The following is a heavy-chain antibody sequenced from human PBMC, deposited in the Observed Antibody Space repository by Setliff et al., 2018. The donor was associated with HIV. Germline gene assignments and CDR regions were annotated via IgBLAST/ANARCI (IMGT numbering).Heavy chain of an antibody. CDR3: AKHFLLWSNAFHI. CDR1: GFTFSSFA. Sequence: LRLSCAASGFTFSSFAMTWVRQAPGKGLEWVSIIYTDDSNTYYAESVKGRFAISRDNSKNTLYLQMNSLRAEDTAVYYCAKHFLLWSNAFHIWGQGTMVTVSS. J-gene: IGHJ3*02. D-gene: IGHD2-21*01. V-gene: IGHV3-23*03. CDR2: IYTDDSNT.